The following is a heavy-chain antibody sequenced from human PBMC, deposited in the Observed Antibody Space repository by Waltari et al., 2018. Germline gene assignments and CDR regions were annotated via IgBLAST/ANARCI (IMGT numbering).Heavy chain of an antibody. Sequence: EVQLVESGGGLVQPGRSLRLSCAASGFTFDDYPMNWFRQAPGKGLEWVSGISWNSGIIGYADSVKGRFTISRDNAKNSLYLQMNSLRAEDMALYYCAKDIVPYYYGSGSYYNWGQGTLVTVSS. CDR3: AKDIVPYYYGSGSYYN. V-gene: IGHV3-9*03. D-gene: IGHD3-10*01. CDR2: ISWNSGII. J-gene: IGHJ4*02. CDR1: GFTFDDYP.